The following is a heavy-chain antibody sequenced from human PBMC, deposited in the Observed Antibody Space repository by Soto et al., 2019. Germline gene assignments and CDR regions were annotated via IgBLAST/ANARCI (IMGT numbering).Heavy chain of an antibody. CDR3: AKDLYSLGSLELGAPFDS. CDR2: ISANGRNA. J-gene: IGHJ4*02. D-gene: IGHD4-4*01. V-gene: IGHV3-23*01. Sequence: GGSLRLSCAASGFTFSNYAMNWIRQAPGKGLEWLSSISANGRNAYYADSVKGRFTITRDRSKNTLYLQLDSLRVEDTAIYFCAKDLYSLGSLELGAPFDSWGQGTLVTVSS. CDR1: GFTFSNYA.